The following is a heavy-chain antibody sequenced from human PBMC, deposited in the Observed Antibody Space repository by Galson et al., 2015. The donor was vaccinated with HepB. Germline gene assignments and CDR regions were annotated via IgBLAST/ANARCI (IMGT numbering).Heavy chain of an antibody. J-gene: IGHJ3*02. Sequence: SVKVSCKASGYTFAHYGIAWVRQAPGQGLEWMGWISAYNGNTNSTQELQGRLTMTTDTSTSTAFMALRSLKYDDTAVYFCARVGAGPSLDIWGQGTMVTVSS. CDR2: ISAYNGNT. V-gene: IGHV1-18*01. CDR3: ARVGAGPSLDI. D-gene: IGHD1-26*01. CDR1: GYTFAHYG.